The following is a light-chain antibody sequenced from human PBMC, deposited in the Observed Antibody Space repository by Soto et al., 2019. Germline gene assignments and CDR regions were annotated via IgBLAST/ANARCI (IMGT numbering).Light chain of an antibody. CDR3: QHRGEWPRT. Sequence: EIVLTQSPATLSLSPGERATLSCRASQSVGSYLAWYQHKPGQAPRLLIYGASNRATGIPARFTGSGSGTDFTLTISSLEPEDFAVYYCQHRGEWPRTCGQGTKLEIK. CDR2: GAS. CDR1: QSVGSY. J-gene: IGKJ2*01. V-gene: IGKV3-11*01.